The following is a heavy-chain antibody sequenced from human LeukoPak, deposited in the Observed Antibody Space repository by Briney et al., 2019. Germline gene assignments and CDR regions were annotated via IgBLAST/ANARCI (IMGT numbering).Heavy chain of an antibody. CDR3: ARSRRQWLVLDY. Sequence: GSLRLSCAASGFTFSSYSMNWVRQAPGKGLEWIGEIYHSGSTNYNPSLKSRVTISVDKSKNQFSLKLSSVTAADTAVYYCARSRRQWLVLDYWGQGTLVTVSS. J-gene: IGHJ4*02. D-gene: IGHD6-19*01. V-gene: IGHV4-4*02. CDR2: IYHSGST. CDR1: GFTFSSYSM.